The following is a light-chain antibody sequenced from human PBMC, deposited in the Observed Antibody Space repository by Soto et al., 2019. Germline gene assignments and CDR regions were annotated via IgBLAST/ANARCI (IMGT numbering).Light chain of an antibody. Sequence: DIQMTQSPSTLSASVGDRVTITCRASQSISSWLAWYQQKPGKAPKLLMYDASSLDSGVLSRFSGSGSGTEFTLTISSLQPDDFATYYCQQYNAYPWTFGQGTKVEIK. CDR3: QQYNAYPWT. V-gene: IGKV1-5*01. J-gene: IGKJ1*01. CDR1: QSISSW. CDR2: DAS.